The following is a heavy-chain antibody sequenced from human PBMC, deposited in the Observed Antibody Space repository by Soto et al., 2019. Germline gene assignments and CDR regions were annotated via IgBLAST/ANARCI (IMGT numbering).Heavy chain of an antibody. D-gene: IGHD4-17*01. CDR3: ARQFPSYYGGNPGGDY. CDR1: GGAISSSSYY. V-gene: IGHV4-39*01. Sequence: QLQLQESGPGLVKPSETLSLTCTVSGGAISSSSYYWGWIRQPPGKGLEWIGSIFYSGSTYYNPSLKSRVPISVDTSKNQFSLMLSSVTAADTAVYYCARQFPSYYGGNPGGDYWGQGTLVTVSS. J-gene: IGHJ4*02. CDR2: IFYSGST.